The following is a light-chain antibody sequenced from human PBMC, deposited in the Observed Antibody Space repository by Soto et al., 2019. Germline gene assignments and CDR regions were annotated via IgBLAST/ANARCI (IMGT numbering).Light chain of an antibody. CDR3: CSYAGSDSVV. CDR2: EGT. J-gene: IGLJ1*01. Sequence: QSALTQPASVSGSPGQSITISCTGTTSDVGTYNLVSWYQHHPGKAPKLLIYEGTKRPSGVSNRFSGSKSGNTASLTISGLQAEDEADYYCCSYAGSDSVVFGTGTKLTVL. CDR1: TSDVGTYNL. V-gene: IGLV2-23*01.